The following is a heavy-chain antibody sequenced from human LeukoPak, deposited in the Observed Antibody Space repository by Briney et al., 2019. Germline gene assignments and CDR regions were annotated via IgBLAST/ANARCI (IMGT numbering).Heavy chain of an antibody. CDR2: INAGNGNT. V-gene: IGHV1-3*01. CDR3: ARDLGYGVVFDY. J-gene: IGHJ4*02. Sequence: ASVKVSCKASGYTFTSYAMHWVRQAPGQRLEWMGWINAGNGNTKYSQKFRGRVTITRDTSASTAYMELSSLRSEDTAVYYCARDLGYGVVFDYWGQGTLVTVSS. D-gene: IGHD4-17*01. CDR1: GYTFTSYA.